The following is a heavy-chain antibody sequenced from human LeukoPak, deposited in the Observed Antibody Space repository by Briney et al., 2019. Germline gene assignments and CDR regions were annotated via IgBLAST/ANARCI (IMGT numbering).Heavy chain of an antibody. CDR1: GYTFSSYG. J-gene: IGHJ4*02. D-gene: IGHD1-26*01. V-gene: IGHV1-69*13. CDR2: IIPIFGTA. CDR3: ASPQGRGRGAQAPFDY. Sequence: SVKVSCKASGYTFSSYGIIWVRQAPGQGLEWMGGIIPIFGTANYAQKFQGRVTITADESTSTAYMELSSLRSEDTAVYYCASPQGRGRGAQAPFDYWGQGTLVTVSS.